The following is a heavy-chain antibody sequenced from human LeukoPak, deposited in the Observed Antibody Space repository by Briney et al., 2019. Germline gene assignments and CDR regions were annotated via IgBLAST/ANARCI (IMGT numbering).Heavy chain of an antibody. Sequence: PGGSLRLSCAASGFTFSSYSMNWVRQAPGKGLEWVANIMQDGSERNYVDSVKGRFTISRDNAKNSLYLQMNSLRAEDTAVYYCARAQFDAFDIWGQGTMVTVSS. CDR1: GFTFSSYS. CDR3: ARAQFDAFDI. V-gene: IGHV3-7*01. J-gene: IGHJ3*02. D-gene: IGHD5-24*01. CDR2: IMQDGSER.